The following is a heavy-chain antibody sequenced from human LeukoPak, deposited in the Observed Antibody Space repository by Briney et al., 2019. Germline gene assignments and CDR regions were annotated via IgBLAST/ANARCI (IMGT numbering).Heavy chain of an antibody. Sequence: PGGSLRLSCAASGFTLSSYSMNWVRQAPGKGLEWVSYISSSSSTIYYADSVKGRFTISRDNAKNSLYLQMNSLRDEDTAVYYCATVRYYYDSTDYWGQGTLVTVSS. CDR3: ATVRYYYDSTDY. CDR1: GFTLSSYS. J-gene: IGHJ4*02. D-gene: IGHD3-22*01. V-gene: IGHV3-48*02. CDR2: ISSSSSTI.